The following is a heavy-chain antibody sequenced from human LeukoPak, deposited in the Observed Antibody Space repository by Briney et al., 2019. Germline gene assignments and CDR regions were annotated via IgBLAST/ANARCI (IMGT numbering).Heavy chain of an antibody. CDR1: GFTFSSHG. J-gene: IGHJ4*02. D-gene: IGHD5-24*01. V-gene: IGHV3-33*06. CDR3: AKENRDGYNYDY. Sequence: GRSLRLSCAASGFTFSSHGMHWVRQAPGKGLEWVAVIWYDGSNKYYADSVKGRFTISRDNSKNTLYLQMNSLRAEDTAVYYCAKENRDGYNYDYWGQGTLVTVSS. CDR2: IWYDGSNK.